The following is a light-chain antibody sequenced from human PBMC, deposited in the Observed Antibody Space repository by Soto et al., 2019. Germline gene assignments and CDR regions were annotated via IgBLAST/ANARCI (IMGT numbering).Light chain of an antibody. J-gene: IGKJ5*01. CDR3: QHRSIWPVS. CDR2: GAS. Sequence: EIVLTQSPGTLSLSPGERATLSCRASQSVSSNYLAWYRQKPGQAPRLLIYGASSRATGIPDRFSGSGSGTDFTLTISSLEPEDFAVYYCQHRSIWPVSFGQGTRLEIK. CDR1: QSVSSNY. V-gene: IGKV3D-20*02.